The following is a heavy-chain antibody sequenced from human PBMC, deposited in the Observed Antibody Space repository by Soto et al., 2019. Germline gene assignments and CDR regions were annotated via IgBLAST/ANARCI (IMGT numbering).Heavy chain of an antibody. Sequence: ASVKVSCKASGYTFTGYYMHWVRQAPGQGLEWMGWINPNNGGTNYAQKFQGWVTMTSDTSIRTAYMDLSRLRSDDTAVYYCARDRSYCRSTSRYRSGLDVWGQGTTGTSP. CDR1: GYTFTGYY. CDR2: INPNNGGT. D-gene: IGHD2-2*02. J-gene: IGHJ6*02. CDR3: ARDRSYCRSTSRYRSGLDV. V-gene: IGHV1-2*04.